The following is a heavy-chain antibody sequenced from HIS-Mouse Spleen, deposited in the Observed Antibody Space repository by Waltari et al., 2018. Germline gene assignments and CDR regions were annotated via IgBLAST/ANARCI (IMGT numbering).Heavy chain of an antibody. J-gene: IGHJ5*02. V-gene: IGHV4-4*07. D-gene: IGHD3-3*01. CDR1: GGSLTSYY. Sequence: QVQLQESGPGLVKPSETLSLTCTVSGGSLTSYYWSWIRPPAGKGLEWIGRIYTTGSTNYNPSLKSRVTMSGDTSKNQFSLKLSSVTAADTAVYYCARDYDCWSGYHNGCDPWGQGTLVTVSS. CDR3: ARDYDCWSGYHNGCDP. CDR2: IYTTGST.